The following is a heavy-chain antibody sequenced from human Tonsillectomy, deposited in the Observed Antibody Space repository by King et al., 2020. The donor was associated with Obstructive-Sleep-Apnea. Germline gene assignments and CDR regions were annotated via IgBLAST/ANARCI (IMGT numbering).Heavy chain of an antibody. J-gene: IGHJ6*02. V-gene: IGHV3-30*02. CDR1: GFTFSSYG. CDR2: IRYDGSNK. CDR3: AKDRKDSVLVGGYYYYGMDV. Sequence: VQLVESGGGVVQPGGSLRLSCAASGFTFSSYGMHWVRQAPGKGLEWVAFIRYDGSNKYYADSVKGRFTISRDNSENTLYLQMNSLRAEDTAVYYCAKDRKDSVLVGGYYYYGMDVWGQGTAVTVSS. D-gene: IGHD2-8*01.